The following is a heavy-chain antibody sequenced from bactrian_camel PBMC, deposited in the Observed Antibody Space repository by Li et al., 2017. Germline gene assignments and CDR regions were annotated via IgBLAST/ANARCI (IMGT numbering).Heavy chain of an antibody. V-gene: IGHV3S40*01. CDR3: ATTEKTRAVGLVVLAADQYNY. CDR1: GYPFSSYC. Sequence: VQLVESGGGSVQPGGSLTLSCEAPGYPFSSYCMGWFRQAPGKGLEWVSHINSVGSSAYYTESVKGRFTISQDRAANTVHLQMNSLKPEDTAMYYCATTEKTRAVGLVVLAADQYNYWGPGTQVTVS. J-gene: IGHJ4*01. CDR2: INSVGSSA. D-gene: IGHD2*01.